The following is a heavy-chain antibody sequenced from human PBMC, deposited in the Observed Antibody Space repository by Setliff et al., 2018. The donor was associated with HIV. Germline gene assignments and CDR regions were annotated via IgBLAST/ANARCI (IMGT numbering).Heavy chain of an antibody. V-gene: IGHV1-2*02. CDR2: VNPNSGGT. CDR3: ARDYYDSSGYIFFPGLPDY. J-gene: IGHJ4*02. Sequence: GASVKVSCKASGYTFTGYYMHWVRPAPGQGLEWMGWVNPNSGGTNYAPKFQGRVTMTRDTSISTAYMELSRLRSDDTAVYYCARDYYDSSGYIFFPGLPDYWGQGTLVTVSS. D-gene: IGHD3-22*01. CDR1: GYTFTGYY.